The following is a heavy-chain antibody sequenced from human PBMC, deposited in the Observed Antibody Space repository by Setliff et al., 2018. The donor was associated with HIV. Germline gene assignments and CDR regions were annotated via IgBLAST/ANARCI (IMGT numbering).Heavy chain of an antibody. CDR3: ARGPQYNFWGGYLGL. V-gene: IGHV3-74*01. CDR1: GLTFSNYW. CDR2: IDSDGSDT. Sequence: GESLKISCAASGLTFSNYWMHWVRQAPGKGLEWVSRIDSDGSDTNYADSVRGRFTISRDNAKNTVYLQLTSPRAEDTAVYYCARGPQYNFWGGYLGLWGQGTLVTVSS. J-gene: IGHJ4*02. D-gene: IGHD3-3*01.